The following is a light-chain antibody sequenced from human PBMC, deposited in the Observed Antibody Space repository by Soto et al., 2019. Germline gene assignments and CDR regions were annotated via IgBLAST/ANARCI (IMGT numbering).Light chain of an antibody. J-gene: IGLJ2*01. CDR2: DVS. CDR1: SSDVGGYNY. V-gene: IGLV2-14*01. Sequence: QSVLTQPASVSGSPGQSITISCTGTSSDVGGYNYVSWYQQHPGKAPKLMIYDVSNRPSGVSNRFSGSKSGNTASLTISGLQAEDGADYYCSSYTSSSTLMLFGGGTRVTVL. CDR3: SSYTSSSTLML.